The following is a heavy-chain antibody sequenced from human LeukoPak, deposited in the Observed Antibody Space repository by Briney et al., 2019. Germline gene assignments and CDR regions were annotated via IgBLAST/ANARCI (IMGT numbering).Heavy chain of an antibody. V-gene: IGHV4-4*07. CDR2: IHTSGST. Sequence: SETLSLTCTVSGGSISSYYWSWIRQPAGKGLEWIGRIHTSGSTNYNPSLKSRVTMSVDTSKNQFSLKLSSVTAADTAVYYCARDLFYYYDSSGYYDTYYGMDVWGQGTTVTVSS. J-gene: IGHJ6*02. CDR3: ARDLFYYYDSSGYYDTYYGMDV. CDR1: GGSISSYY. D-gene: IGHD3-22*01.